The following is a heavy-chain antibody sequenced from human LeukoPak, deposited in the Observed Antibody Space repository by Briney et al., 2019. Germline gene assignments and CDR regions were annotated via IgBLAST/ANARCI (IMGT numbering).Heavy chain of an antibody. CDR1: GFTFSSYW. D-gene: IGHD3-22*01. J-gene: IGHJ4*02. V-gene: IGHV3-74*01. Sequence: GSLRLSCAASGFTFSSYWMHWVRQAPGKGLVWVSRIKSDGSSISYADSVKGRFTTSRDNAKNTLYLQMNSLRAEDTSVYHCAKGSYYYDSADYFDYWGQGTLVTVSS. CDR3: AKGSYYYDSADYFDY. CDR2: IKSDGSSI.